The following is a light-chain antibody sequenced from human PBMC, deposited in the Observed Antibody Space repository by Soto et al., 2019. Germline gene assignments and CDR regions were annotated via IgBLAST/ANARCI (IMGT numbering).Light chain of an antibody. CDR1: QSVTSK. CDR2: GAS. CDR3: QQYNNWPPYT. Sequence: EIVMTQSPATLSVSPGETATLSCRASQSVTSKLAWYQQKPGQAPRLLIYGASTRATGIPARFSGSGSGTEFPLTISSLQSEDFAVYYRQQYNNWPPYTFGQGTKLE. V-gene: IGKV3-15*01. J-gene: IGKJ2*01.